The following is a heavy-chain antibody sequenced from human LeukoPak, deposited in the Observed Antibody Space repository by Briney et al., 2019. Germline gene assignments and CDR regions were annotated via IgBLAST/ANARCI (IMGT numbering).Heavy chain of an antibody. J-gene: IGHJ3*02. CDR3: ARYRSYCSGGSCYFPDAFDI. Sequence: PGGSLRLSCAASVVTFCSDSMNSGRQAPGEGAEWVSAISISSSYIYYADSVKGRFTISRDNAKNSLYLQMNSLRAEDTAVYYCARYRSYCSGGSCYFPDAFDIWGQGTMVTVSS. V-gene: IGHV3-21*01. D-gene: IGHD2-15*01. CDR2: ISISSSYI. CDR1: VVTFCSDS.